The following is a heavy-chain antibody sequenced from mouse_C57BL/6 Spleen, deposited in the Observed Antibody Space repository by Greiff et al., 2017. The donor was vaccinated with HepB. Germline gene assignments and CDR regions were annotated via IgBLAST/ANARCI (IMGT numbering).Heavy chain of an antibody. CDR3: ARRDYGNYGGAMDY. V-gene: IGHV5-9*01. Sequence: EVKLQESGGGLVKPGGSLKLSCAASGFTFSSYTMSWVRQTPEKRLEWVATISGGGGNTYYPDSVKGRFTISRDNAKNTLYLQMSSLRSEDTALYYCARRDYGNYGGAMDYWGQGTSVTVSS. D-gene: IGHD2-1*01. CDR1: GFTFSSYT. J-gene: IGHJ4*01. CDR2: ISGGGGNT.